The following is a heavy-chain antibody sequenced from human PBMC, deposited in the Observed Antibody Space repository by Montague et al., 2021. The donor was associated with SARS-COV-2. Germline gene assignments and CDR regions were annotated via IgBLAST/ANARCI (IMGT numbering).Heavy chain of an antibody. V-gene: IGHV3-7*01. CDR2: IKQDGSEK. Sequence: SLRLSCAASGFTFSSYWMSWVRQAPGKGLEWVANIKQDGSEKYYVDSVKGRFTISRDNAKNSLYLQMNSLRAEDTAVYYCARVVLDFWSGFDIDVWGKGTTVTVSS. CDR3: ARVVLDFWSGFDIDV. J-gene: IGHJ6*03. CDR1: GFTFSSYW. D-gene: IGHD3-3*01.